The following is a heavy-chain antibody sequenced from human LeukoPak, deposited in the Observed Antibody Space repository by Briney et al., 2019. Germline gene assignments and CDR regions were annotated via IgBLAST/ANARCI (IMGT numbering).Heavy chain of an antibody. Sequence: SQTLSLTCAISGDSFSSNSAAWTWHRQSPSRGLEWLGRTYYRSKKYNHYAVSVKSRITINPDTSKNQFSLQLNSVTPEDTAVYYCARVLGSQIDYWGQGTLVTVSS. V-gene: IGHV6-1*01. CDR2: TYYRSKKYN. D-gene: IGHD3-10*01. CDR3: ARVLGSQIDY. J-gene: IGHJ4*02. CDR1: GDSFSSNSAA.